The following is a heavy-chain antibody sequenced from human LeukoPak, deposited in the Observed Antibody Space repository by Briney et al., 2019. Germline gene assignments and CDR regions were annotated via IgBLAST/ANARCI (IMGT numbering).Heavy chain of an antibody. J-gene: IGHJ4*02. V-gene: IGHV4-59*08. D-gene: IGHD3-10*01. CDR3: ARRGSLWFGEESERGPFDY. CDR2: IYYSGST. Sequence: SETLSLTCAVSGGSISSYYWSWIRQPPGKGLEWIGYIYYSGSTNYNPSLKSRVTISVDTSKNQFSLKLSSVTAADTAVYYCARRGSLWFGEESERGPFDYWGQGTLVTVSS. CDR1: GGSISSYY.